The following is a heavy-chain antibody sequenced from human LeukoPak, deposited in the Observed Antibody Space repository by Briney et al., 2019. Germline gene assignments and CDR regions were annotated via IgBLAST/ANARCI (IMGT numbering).Heavy chain of an antibody. V-gene: IGHV4-39*01. J-gene: IGHJ4*02. D-gene: IGHD6-19*01. Sequence: SETLSLTCTVSGGSISSTSYYWGWIRQPPGKGLEWIGNIYYSGSTYYNPSLKSRVTISVDTSKNQFSLKLSSVTAADTAVYYCARNSGWYRLDYWGQGTLVTVSS. CDR3: ARNSGWYRLDY. CDR1: GGSISSTSYY. CDR2: IYYSGST.